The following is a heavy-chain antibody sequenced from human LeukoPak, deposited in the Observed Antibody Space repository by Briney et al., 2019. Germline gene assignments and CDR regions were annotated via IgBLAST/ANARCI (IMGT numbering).Heavy chain of an antibody. D-gene: IGHD1-14*01. Sequence: SVKVSCKASGGTFSSYAISWVRRAPAQGLEWMGRIIPIFGIANYAQKFQGRVTITADKSTSTAYMELSSLRSEDTAVYYCARERYPILDYYYYGMDAWGQGTTVTVSS. CDR1: GGTFSSYA. J-gene: IGHJ6*02. CDR3: ARERYPILDYYYYGMDA. V-gene: IGHV1-69*04. CDR2: IIPIFGIA.